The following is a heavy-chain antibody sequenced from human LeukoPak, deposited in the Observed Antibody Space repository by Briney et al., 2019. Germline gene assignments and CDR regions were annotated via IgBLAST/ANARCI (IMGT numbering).Heavy chain of an antibody. J-gene: IGHJ4*02. V-gene: IGHV3-66*01. CDR3: ARASGYRSYYFDY. D-gene: IGHD3-16*02. CDR2: IYSGGRT. CDR1: GFTVSSNY. Sequence: AGGSLRLSCAASGFTVSSNYMSWVRQAPGKGLEWVSVIYSGGRTYYADSVKGRFTISRDNSKNTLYLQMNSLRAEDTAVYYCARASGYRSYYFDYWGQGTLVTVSS.